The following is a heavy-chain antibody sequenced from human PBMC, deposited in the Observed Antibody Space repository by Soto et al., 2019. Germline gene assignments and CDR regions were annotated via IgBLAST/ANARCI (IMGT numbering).Heavy chain of an antibody. D-gene: IGHD7-27*01. CDR1: GDSISSGGHY. CDR3: ARDTSGPLGY. Sequence: HVQLQESGPRLVKPAQTLSLTCAVSGDSISSGGHYWSWIRQHPGKGLEWIGYIFDSGSTYYNPSLSGRVTISVDTPKNLPSLKLTSVTAADTAVYYCARDTSGPLGYWGQGILVTVSS. CDR2: IFDSGST. V-gene: IGHV4-31*11. J-gene: IGHJ4*02.